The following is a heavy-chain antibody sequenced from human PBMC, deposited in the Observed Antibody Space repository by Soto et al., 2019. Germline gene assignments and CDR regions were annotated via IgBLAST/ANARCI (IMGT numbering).Heavy chain of an antibody. D-gene: IGHD4-17*01. CDR1: GYTFTSYY. CDR2: INPSGGST. V-gene: IGHV1-46*01. J-gene: IGHJ6*02. Sequence: QVQLVQSGAEVKKPGASVKVSCKASGYTFTSYYMHWVRQAPGQGLEWMGIINPSGGSTSYAQKXQGRVTKTRDXXTXTXSMELSSLRSEDTAVYYCARAATVTTERYYYYGMDVWGQGTTVTVSS. CDR3: ARAATVTTERYYYYGMDV.